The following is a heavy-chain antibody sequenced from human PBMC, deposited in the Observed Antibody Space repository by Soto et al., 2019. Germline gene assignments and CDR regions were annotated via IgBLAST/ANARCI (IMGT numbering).Heavy chain of an antibody. J-gene: IGHJ4*02. CDR2: IKSKTDGGTT. CDR3: TTAGTIFGVAQPRDY. Sequence: GGSLRLSCAASGFTFSNAWMSWVRQAPGKGLEWVGRIKSKTDGGTTDYAAPVKGRFTISRDDSKNTLYLQMNSLKTEDTAVYYCTTAGTIFGVAQPRDYWGQGTLVTVSS. CDR1: GFTFSNAW. V-gene: IGHV3-15*01. D-gene: IGHD3-3*01.